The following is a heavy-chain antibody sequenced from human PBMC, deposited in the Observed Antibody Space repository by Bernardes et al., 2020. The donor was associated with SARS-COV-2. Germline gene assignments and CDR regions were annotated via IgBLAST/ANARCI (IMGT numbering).Heavy chain of an antibody. CDR2: IYYSGST. V-gene: IGHV4-31*03. D-gene: IGHD3-3*01. J-gene: IGHJ6*02. CDR3: ARGDTIFGVVTNGMDV. Sequence: SETLSLTCTVSGGSISSGGYYWSWIRQHPGKGLEWIGYIYYSGSTNYNPSLKSRVTISVDTSKNQFSLKLSSVTAADTAVYYCARGDTIFGVVTNGMDVWGQGTTVTVSS. CDR1: GGSISSGGYY.